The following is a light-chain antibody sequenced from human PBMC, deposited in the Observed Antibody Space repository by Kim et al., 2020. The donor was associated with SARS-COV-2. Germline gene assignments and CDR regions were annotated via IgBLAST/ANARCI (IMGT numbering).Light chain of an antibody. CDR3: QSYDSSNQV. CDR1: GGSIASNY. V-gene: IGLV6-57*01. J-gene: IGLJ3*02. CDR2: EDN. Sequence: GTPVTLSGTRSGGSIASNYVQWYQQRPGSSPTTVIYEDNQRPSGVPDRFSGSIDSSSNSASLTISGLKTEDEADYYCQSYDSSNQVFGGGTQLTVL.